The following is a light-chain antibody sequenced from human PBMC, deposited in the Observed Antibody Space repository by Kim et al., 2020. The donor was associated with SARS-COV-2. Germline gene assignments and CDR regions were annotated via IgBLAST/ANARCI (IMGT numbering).Light chain of an antibody. V-gene: IGKV3-15*01. J-gene: IGKJ4*01. CDR1: QSVTSN. CDR2: GAF. CDR3: QQYQDWPLT. Sequence: EIVMTQSSATLSVSPGERATLSCRASQSVTSNLAWYQQKPGQAPRLLLYGAFNRATGIPARFSGSGSGTEFTLTISSLQSEDFAVYYYQQYQDWPLTFGGGTKLEI.